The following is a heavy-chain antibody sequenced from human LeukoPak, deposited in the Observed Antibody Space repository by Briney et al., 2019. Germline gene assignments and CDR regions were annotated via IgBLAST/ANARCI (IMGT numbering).Heavy chain of an antibody. CDR2: ISETSRKT. V-gene: IGHV3-23*01. CDR1: GFTFNIYA. D-gene: IGHD2/OR15-2a*01. J-gene: IGHJ6*02. Sequence: GGSLRLSCAVSGFTFNIYAMSWVRQAPGKGLEWVSAISETSRKTYYADSVKGRFTISRDNSKNTLYLQMNGLRTEDTAVYYCAKPRASCSIPICYYGMDVWGQGTTVTVSS. CDR3: AKPRASCSIPICYYGMDV.